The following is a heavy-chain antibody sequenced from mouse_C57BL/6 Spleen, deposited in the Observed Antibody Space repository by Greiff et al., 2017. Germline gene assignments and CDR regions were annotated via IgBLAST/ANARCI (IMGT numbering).Heavy chain of an antibody. Sequence: QVQLKQPGAELVKPGASVKLSCKASGYTFTSYWMHWVKQRPGRGLEWIGRIDPNSGGTKYNEKFKSKATLTVDKPSSTAYMPLSSLTSEDAAVYYCARGDYGNPFAYWGQGTLVTVSA. V-gene: IGHV1-72*01. CDR3: ARGDYGNPFAY. CDR2: IDPNSGGT. D-gene: IGHD2-1*01. J-gene: IGHJ3*01. CDR1: GYTFTSYW.